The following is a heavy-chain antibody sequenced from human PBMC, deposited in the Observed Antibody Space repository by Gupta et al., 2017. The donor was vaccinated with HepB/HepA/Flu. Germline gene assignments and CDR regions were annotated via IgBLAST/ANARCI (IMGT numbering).Heavy chain of an antibody. CDR1: GFTFSSYS. J-gene: IGHJ4*02. D-gene: IGHD6-6*01. Sequence: EVQLVESGGGLVKPGGSLRLSCAASGFTFSSYSMTWVRQAPGKGLEWVSSISSSSSYIYYADSVKGRFTISRDNAKNSLYLQMNSLRAEDTAVYYCVGQLVPTGLGYWGQGTLVTVSS. CDR2: ISSSSSYI. V-gene: IGHV3-21*01. CDR3: VGQLVPTGLGY.